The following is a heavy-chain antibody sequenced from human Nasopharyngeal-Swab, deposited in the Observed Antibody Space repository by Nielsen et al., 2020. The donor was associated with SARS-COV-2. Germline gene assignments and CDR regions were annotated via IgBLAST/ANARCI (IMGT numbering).Heavy chain of an antibody. CDR2: INIDGSRT. J-gene: IGHJ3*01. V-gene: IGHV3-74*01. CDR1: GFTFTNYW. Sequence: GESLKISCAVSGFTFTNYWMHWVRRTPGKGLVWVSRINIDGSRTGYADSVKGRFTISRDNAKNTLFLQMNSLRAEDTAVYYCARVLDYYDSSGYDTWDVFALWGQGTMVTVS. D-gene: IGHD3-22*01. CDR3: ARVLDYYDSSGYDTWDVFAL.